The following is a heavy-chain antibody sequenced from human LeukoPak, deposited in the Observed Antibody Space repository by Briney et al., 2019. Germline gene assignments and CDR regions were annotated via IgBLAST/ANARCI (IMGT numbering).Heavy chain of an antibody. J-gene: IGHJ6*02. Sequence: PSETLSLTCTVSGGSISSSSYDWGWLRQPRGKGLECIVSIYYSGSTYYNTSLKSRVTISVDTPKNQFSLKLSSATAAYTAVYYCARSADTWVLWALMDVWGQGTTVTVSS. D-gene: IGHD3-16*01. CDR2: IYYSGST. CDR1: GGSISSSSYD. V-gene: IGHV4-39*01. CDR3: ARSADTWVLWALMDV.